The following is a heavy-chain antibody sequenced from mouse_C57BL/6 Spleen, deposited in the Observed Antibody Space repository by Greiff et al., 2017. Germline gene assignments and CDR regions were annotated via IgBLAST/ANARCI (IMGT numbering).Heavy chain of an antibody. CDR2: ISSGGSYT. V-gene: IGHV5-6*01. J-gene: IGHJ1*03. CDR1: GFTFSSYG. CDR3: ASPLIMTTVVDWYFDV. D-gene: IGHD1-1*01. Sequence: EVHLVESGGDLVKPGGSLKLSCAASGFTFSSYGMSWVRQTPDKRLEWVATISSGGSYTYYPDSVTGRFTISRDNAKNTLYLQMSSLKSEDTAMYYCASPLIMTTVVDWYFDVWGTGTTVTVSS.